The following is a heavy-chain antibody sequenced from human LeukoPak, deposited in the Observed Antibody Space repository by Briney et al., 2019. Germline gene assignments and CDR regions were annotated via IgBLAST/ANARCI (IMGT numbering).Heavy chain of an antibody. J-gene: IGHJ4*02. CDR1: GFTFSSYG. D-gene: IGHD3-22*01. Sequence: GGSLRLSCAASGFTFSSYGMHWVRQAPGKGLEWLAFIRYDGSNKYYADSVKGRFTISRDNSKNTLYPQMNSLRAEDTAVYYCASGYYYDSSGYYGGGNFDYWGQGTLVTVSS. CDR3: ASGYYYDSSGYYGGGNFDY. V-gene: IGHV3-30*02. CDR2: IRYDGSNK.